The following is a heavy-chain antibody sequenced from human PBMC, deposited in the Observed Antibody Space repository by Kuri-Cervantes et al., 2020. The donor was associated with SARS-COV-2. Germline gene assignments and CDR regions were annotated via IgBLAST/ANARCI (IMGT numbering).Heavy chain of an antibody. CDR1: GGSISSYY. Sequence: GSLRLSCTVSGGSISSYYWSWIRQPPGKGLEWIGYIYYSGSTNYNPSLKSRVTISVDTSKNQFSLKLSSVTAADTAVYYCTSYPLWLRGFDYWGQGTLVTVSS. J-gene: IGHJ4*02. CDR3: TSYPLWLRGFDY. CDR2: IYYSGST. V-gene: IGHV4-59*01. D-gene: IGHD5-18*01.